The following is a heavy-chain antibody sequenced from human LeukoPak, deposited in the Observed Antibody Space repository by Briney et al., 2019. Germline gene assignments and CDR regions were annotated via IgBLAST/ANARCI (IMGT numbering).Heavy chain of an antibody. CDR2: INQDGSKK. Sequence: PGGSLRLSCVASRFTFSNYWMSWVRQAPGKGLEWVANINQDGSKKRYADSMKGRFTISRDNAKESLYLQLNSLRAEDTAVYYCAKDRASGYYYDSSGYGYFDYWGQGTLVTVSS. CDR1: RFTFSNYW. J-gene: IGHJ4*02. D-gene: IGHD3-22*01. CDR3: AKDRASGYYYDSSGYGYFDY. V-gene: IGHV3-7*01.